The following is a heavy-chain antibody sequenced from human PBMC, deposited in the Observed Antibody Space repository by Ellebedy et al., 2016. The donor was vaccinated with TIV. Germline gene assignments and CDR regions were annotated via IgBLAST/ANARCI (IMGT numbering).Heavy chain of an antibody. CDR1: GFSFMTYA. V-gene: IGHV3-23*01. CDR3: AKGSRERVVLGGQMNFDY. D-gene: IGHD3-10*01. Sequence: GESLKISCVASGFSFMTYAMGWVRQAPGKGLEWVSVISHTGEYRYYADSVEGRFSISRDNSKNTVYLQMNSLRGGDTALYYCAKGSRERVVLGGQMNFDYWGHGTLVTVSS. J-gene: IGHJ4*01. CDR2: ISHTGEYR.